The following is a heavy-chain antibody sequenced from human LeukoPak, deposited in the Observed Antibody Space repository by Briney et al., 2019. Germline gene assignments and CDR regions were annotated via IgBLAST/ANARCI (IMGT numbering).Heavy chain of an antibody. CDR2: IIPIFGTA. D-gene: IGHD3-3*01. CDR1: GGTFSSYA. J-gene: IGHJ6*02. V-gene: IGHV1-69*01. CDR3: ARDGITIFGVVTYYGMDV. Sequence: SVKVSCTASGGTFSSYAIGWVRQAPGQGLEWMGGIIPIFGTANYAQKFQGRVTITADESTSTAYMELSSLRSEDTAVYYCARDGITIFGVVTYYGMDVWGQGTTVTVSS.